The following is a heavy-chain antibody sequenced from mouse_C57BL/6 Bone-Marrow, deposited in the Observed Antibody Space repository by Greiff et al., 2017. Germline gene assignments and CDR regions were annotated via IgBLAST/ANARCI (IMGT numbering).Heavy chain of an antibody. CDR1: GFTFSSYG. Sequence: EVKLMESGGDLVKPGGSLKLSCAASGFTFSSYGMSWVRQTPDKRLEWVATISSGGSYTYYPDSVKGRFTISRDNAKNTLYLQMSSLKSEDTAMYYGARQEGAMDYWGQGTSVTVSS. V-gene: IGHV5-6*01. J-gene: IGHJ4*01. CDR2: ISSGGSYT. CDR3: ARQEGAMDY.